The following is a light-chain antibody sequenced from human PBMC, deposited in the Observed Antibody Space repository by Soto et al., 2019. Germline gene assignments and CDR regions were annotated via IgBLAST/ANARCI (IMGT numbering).Light chain of an antibody. CDR3: QQYNNWPRT. CDR2: GAS. J-gene: IGKJ1*01. V-gene: IGKV3-15*01. Sequence: EIVMTQSPATLSVYPRERATLPCRASQSVSSNLAWYQQKPGQAPRLLIYGASTRATGIPARFSGSGSGPEFTLTISSLQSEDFAVYYCQQYNNWPRTFGQGTKVDIK. CDR1: QSVSSN.